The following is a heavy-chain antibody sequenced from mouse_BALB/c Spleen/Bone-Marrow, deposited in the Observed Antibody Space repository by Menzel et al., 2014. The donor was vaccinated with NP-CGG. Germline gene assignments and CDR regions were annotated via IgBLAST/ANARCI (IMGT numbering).Heavy chain of an antibody. D-gene: IGHD3-1*01. CDR1: GFNIKDYY. V-gene: IGHV14-1*02. CDR3: ARGSSGPFVY. CDR2: ITPENGNT. Sequence: EVQLQQSGAELVRPGALVKLSCKAFGFNIKDYYIHWVNQRPEQGLEWIGWITPENGNTIYDPKFQGKARITADTSSNTAYFQLSSLTSEDTAVYYCARGSSGPFVYWGQGTLVTVSA. J-gene: IGHJ3*01.